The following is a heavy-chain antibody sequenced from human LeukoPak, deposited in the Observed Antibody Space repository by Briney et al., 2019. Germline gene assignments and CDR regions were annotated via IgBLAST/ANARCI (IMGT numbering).Heavy chain of an antibody. D-gene: IGHD6-13*01. CDR3: ARGVAAAGTNGGELDY. CDR2: INHSGST. J-gene: IGHJ4*02. CDR1: GGSFSGYY. V-gene: IGHV4-34*01. Sequence: PSETLSLTCAVYGGSFSGYYWSWIRQPPGKGLEWIGEINHSGSTNYNPSLKSRVTISVDTSKNQFSLKLSSVTAADTAVYYCARGVAAAGTNGGELDYWGQGTLVTVSS.